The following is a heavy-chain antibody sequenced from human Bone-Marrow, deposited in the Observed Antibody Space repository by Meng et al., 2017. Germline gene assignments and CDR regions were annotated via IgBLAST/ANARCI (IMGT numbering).Heavy chain of an antibody. V-gene: IGHV3-48*03. CDR1: GFTFSSYA. CDR3: ARDRIAAAARYYFDY. CDR2: ISSSGSTI. Sequence: GGSLRLSCAASGFTFSSYAMHWVRQAPGQGLEWVSYISSSGSTIYYADSVKGRFTISRDNAKNSLYLQMNSLRAEDTAVYYCARDRIAAAARYYFDYWGQGTLVTVSS. D-gene: IGHD6-13*01. J-gene: IGHJ4*02.